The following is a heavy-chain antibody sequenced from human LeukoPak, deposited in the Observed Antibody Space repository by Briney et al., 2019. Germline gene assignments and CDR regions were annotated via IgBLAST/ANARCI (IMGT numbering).Heavy chain of an antibody. J-gene: IGHJ4*02. Sequence: GGSLRLSCAASGFTFSSYPMHWVRQAPGKGLVWVSRTNGDGSDTSYADSVKGRFTISRDSATNTLYSQMNSLRAEDTAIYYCVRDGEYSHGIDFDYWGQGTLVTVSP. CDR1: GFTFSSYP. CDR2: TNGDGSDT. V-gene: IGHV3-74*01. CDR3: VRDGEYSHGIDFDY. D-gene: IGHD5-18*01.